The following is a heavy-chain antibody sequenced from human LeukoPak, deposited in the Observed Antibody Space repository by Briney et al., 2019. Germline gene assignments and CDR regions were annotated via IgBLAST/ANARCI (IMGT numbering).Heavy chain of an antibody. Sequence: EASVTVSCKASGGTFSSYAISWVRQAPGQGLEWMGRIIPILGIANYAQKFQGRVTITADKSTSTAYMELSSLRSEDTAVYYCASFDQTPPDYYYYGMDVWGQGTTVTVSS. CDR1: GGTFSSYA. V-gene: IGHV1-69*10. CDR2: IIPILGIA. D-gene: IGHD4-23*01. J-gene: IGHJ6*02. CDR3: ASFDQTPPDYYYYGMDV.